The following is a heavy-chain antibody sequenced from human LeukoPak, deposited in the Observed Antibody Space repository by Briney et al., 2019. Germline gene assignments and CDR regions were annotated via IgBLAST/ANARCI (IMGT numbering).Heavy chain of an antibody. CDR3: ARDQWADSSGYYYASFDY. D-gene: IGHD3-22*01. J-gene: IGHJ4*02. Sequence: AASVKVSCKASGYTFTGYYMHWVRQAPGQGLEWMGWINPNSGGTNYAQKFQGWVTMTRDTSISTAYMELSRLRSDDTAVYYCARDQWADSSGYYYASFDYWGQGTLVTVSS. V-gene: IGHV1-2*04. CDR1: GYTFTGYY. CDR2: INPNSGGT.